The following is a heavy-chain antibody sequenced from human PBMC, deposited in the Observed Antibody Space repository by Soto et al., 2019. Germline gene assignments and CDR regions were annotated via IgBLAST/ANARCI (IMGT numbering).Heavy chain of an antibody. V-gene: IGHV1-3*05. CDR3: ARGFPLWFDP. CDR1: GYTFTSYA. J-gene: IGHJ5*02. CDR2: INAGNGNT. Sequence: QVQLVQSGAEKKKPGASVKVSCKASGYTFTSYAIDWLRQAPGQRLEWMGWINAGNGNTKYSQKVQGRVTITRDTSASTESMELSSLSSEDTAVYYWARGFPLWFDPWGQGTLVTVSP. D-gene: IGHD3-3*01.